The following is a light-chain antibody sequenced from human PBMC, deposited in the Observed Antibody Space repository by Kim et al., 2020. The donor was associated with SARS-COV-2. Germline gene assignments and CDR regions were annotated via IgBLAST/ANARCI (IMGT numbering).Light chain of an antibody. V-gene: IGKV3-11*01. J-gene: IGKJ4*01. CDR3: QHRRDWPLT. Sequence: WCPGENATLSCRASQSVSSYFAWYQQKPGQAPRLLIYDASNRATGIPARFSGSGSGTDFTLTISSLEPEDFAVYYCQHRRDWPLTFGGGTKVDIK. CDR2: DAS. CDR1: QSVSSY.